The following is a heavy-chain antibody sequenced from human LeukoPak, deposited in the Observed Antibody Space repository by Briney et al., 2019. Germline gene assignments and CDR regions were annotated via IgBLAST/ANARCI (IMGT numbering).Heavy chain of an antibody. CDR2: ISSDGSDK. J-gene: IGHJ3*02. D-gene: IGHD2-21*02. Sequence: GRSLRLSCAASGFTFSYYAMHWVRQAPGKGLEWVTFISSDGSDKYYADSMKGRFTISRDNSKNTLYLQMTSLRGEDTAMYYCAREGTARDAFDIWGQGTMVTVSS. CDR1: GFTFSYYA. CDR3: AREGTARDAFDI. V-gene: IGHV3-30-3*01.